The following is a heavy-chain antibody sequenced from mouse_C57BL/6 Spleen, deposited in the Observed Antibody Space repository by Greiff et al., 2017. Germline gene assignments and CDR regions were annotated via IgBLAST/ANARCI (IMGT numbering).Heavy chain of an antibody. V-gene: IGHV2-2*01. CDR1: GFSLTSYG. D-gene: IGHD2-1*01. J-gene: IGHJ4*01. Sequence: QVQLKESGPGLVQPSQSLSITCTVSGFSLTSYGVHWVRQSPGKGLEWLGVIWSGGSTDYNAAFISRLSISKDNSKSQVFFKMNSLQADDTAIYYCARSYGKGDYAMDYWGQGTSVTVSS. CDR2: IWSGGST. CDR3: ARSYGKGDYAMDY.